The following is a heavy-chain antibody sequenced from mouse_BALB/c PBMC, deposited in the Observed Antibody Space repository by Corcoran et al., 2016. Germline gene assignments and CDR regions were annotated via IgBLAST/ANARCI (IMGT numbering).Heavy chain of an antibody. D-gene: IGHD4-1*01. CDR1: GFTFTSYW. J-gene: IGHJ1*01. Sequence: QVQLLQSGAELMKPGASVKISCKASGFTFTSYWIEWVKQRPGHGLEWIGEMFPSSGSTNFNENFKGKATFTADTSCNTAYMKLSSLTSEDSAVYYCARSWDWCFGVCGSGTTFTVSS. CDR3: ARSWDWCFGV. CDR2: MFPSSGST. V-gene: IGHV1-9*01.